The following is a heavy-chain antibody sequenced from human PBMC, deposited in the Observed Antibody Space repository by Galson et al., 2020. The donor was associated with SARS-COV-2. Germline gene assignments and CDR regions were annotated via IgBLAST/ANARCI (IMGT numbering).Heavy chain of an antibody. Sequence: SCAASGFIVSGNYMSWVRQAPGQGLEWVSVIYTDGTTYYADAVKGRFTISRDNSKNTLYLQMNSLRAEDTAVYYCAKPFCGGDCLSLDFDHWGQGTLVT. CDR3: AKPFCGGDCLSLDFDH. CDR1: GFIVSGNY. D-gene: IGHD2-21*02. V-gene: IGHV3-53*05. CDR2: IYTDGTT. J-gene: IGHJ4*02.